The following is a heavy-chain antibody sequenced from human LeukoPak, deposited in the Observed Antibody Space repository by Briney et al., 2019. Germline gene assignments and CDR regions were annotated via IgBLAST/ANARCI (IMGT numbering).Heavy chain of an antibody. D-gene: IGHD3-3*01. V-gene: IGHV7-4-1*01. CDR2: INTNTGNP. CDR1: GYTFTSYA. CDR3: YMDV. J-gene: IGHJ6*03. Sequence: ASVKVSCKASGYTFTSYAMHWVRQAPGQGLEWMGWINTNTGNPTYAQGFTGRFVFSLDTSVSTAYYCARAYDFWSGYSYYYYMDVWGKGTTVTVSS.